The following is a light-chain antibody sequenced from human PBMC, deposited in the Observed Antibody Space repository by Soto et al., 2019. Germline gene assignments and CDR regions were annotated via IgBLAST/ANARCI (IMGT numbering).Light chain of an antibody. CDR2: VAS. CDR3: QQSSSTPQT. Sequence: IQMTKSPSALSASVVDRVTITCLESESVGTYLSWYQQKEGKAPKLVINVASTLQSGVPSRFSGSGSGTDFTLEISSLQTEDFATYYCQQSSSTPQTFGGGTKVDI. CDR1: ESVGTY. J-gene: IGKJ4*01. V-gene: IGKV1-39*01.